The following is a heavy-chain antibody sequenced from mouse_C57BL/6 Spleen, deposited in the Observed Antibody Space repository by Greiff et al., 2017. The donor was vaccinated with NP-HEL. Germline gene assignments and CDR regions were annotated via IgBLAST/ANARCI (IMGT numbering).Heavy chain of an antibody. V-gene: IGHV1-15*01. J-gene: IGHJ2*01. CDR3: TGGAYY. CDR2: IDPETGGT. D-gene: IGHD3-1*01. CDR1: GYTFTDYE. Sequence: QVQLKQSGAELVRPGASVTLSCKASGYTFTDYEMHWVKQTPVHGLEWIGAIDPETGGTAYNQKFKGKAILTADKSSSTAYMELRSLTSEDSAVYYCTGGAYYWGQGTTLTVSS.